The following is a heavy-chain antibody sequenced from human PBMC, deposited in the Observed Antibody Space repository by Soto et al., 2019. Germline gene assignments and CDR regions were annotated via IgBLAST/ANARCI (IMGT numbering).Heavy chain of an antibody. CDR1: GDSISTVDYF. Sequence: SETLSLTCSVSGDSISTVDYFWAWIRQPPGQALEYIGYIYKSATTYYNPSFESRVAISLDTSKSQSSLNVTSVTAADTAVYFCARGRYCLTGRCFPNSFDPWGQGTLVTVSS. D-gene: IGHD2-15*01. V-gene: IGHV4-30-4*01. CDR3: ARGRYCLTGRCFPNSFDP. CDR2: IYKSATT. J-gene: IGHJ5*02.